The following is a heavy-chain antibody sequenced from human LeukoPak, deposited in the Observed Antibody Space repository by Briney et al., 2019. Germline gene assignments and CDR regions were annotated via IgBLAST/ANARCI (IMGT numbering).Heavy chain of an antibody. CDR1: GFSFSHYA. CDR3: ARDFSTKYSQDY. V-gene: IGHV3-30-3*01. CDR2: ITYDGNVK. D-gene: IGHD5-18*01. Sequence: GGSLRLSCAASGFSFSHYALHWVRQAPGKGLEWLAFITYDGNVKYYADSVKGRFTVSRDDSKITLYLQMTSLGTEDTALYYCARDFSTKYSQDYWGQGTLVTVSS. J-gene: IGHJ4*02.